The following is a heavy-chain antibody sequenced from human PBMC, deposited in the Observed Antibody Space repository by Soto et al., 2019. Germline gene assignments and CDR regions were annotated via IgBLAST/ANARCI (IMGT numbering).Heavy chain of an antibody. Sequence: ASVKVSCKASGYTFTSHGISWVRQAPGPGLEWMGWISGYNGNTNYAQTLQGRVTLTTDTSTSTAYMELRSLRSDDTAVYYCARDPGDCSSTSCSEDYWGQGTLLTVSS. J-gene: IGHJ4*02. D-gene: IGHD2-2*01. V-gene: IGHV1-18*01. CDR1: GYTFTSHG. CDR2: ISGYNGNT. CDR3: ARDPGDCSSTSCSEDY.